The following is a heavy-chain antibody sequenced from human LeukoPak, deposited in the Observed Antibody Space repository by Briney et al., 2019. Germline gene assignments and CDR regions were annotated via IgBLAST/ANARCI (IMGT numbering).Heavy chain of an antibody. J-gene: IGHJ4*02. D-gene: IGHD4-17*01. CDR2: ISFDSHTT. CDR1: GITFSTFS. CDR3: AKGHLTVTRHFDS. Sequence: EGSLRLSCAASGITFSTFSMGWVRQAPGKGLEWVSIISFDSHTTFYADSVRGRFTISRDDSKNTVYLQMNSLRAEDTALYYCAKGHLTVTRHFDSWGQGTLVTVSS. V-gene: IGHV3-23*01.